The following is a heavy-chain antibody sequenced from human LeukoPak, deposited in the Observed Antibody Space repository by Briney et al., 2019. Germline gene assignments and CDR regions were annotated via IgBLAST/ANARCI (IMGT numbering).Heavy chain of an antibody. J-gene: IGHJ4*02. D-gene: IGHD3-9*01. Sequence: PGGSLRLSCAASGFTFSSYWMSWVRQAPGKGLEWVANINQDGSEKYYVDSVKGGFTISRDKAKNSLYMQMNSVRDEDTAVYYCARGLPYYDILTGYSYYFDYWGQGTLVTVSS. V-gene: IGHV3-7*04. CDR1: GFTFSSYW. CDR2: INQDGSEK. CDR3: ARGLPYYDILTGYSYYFDY.